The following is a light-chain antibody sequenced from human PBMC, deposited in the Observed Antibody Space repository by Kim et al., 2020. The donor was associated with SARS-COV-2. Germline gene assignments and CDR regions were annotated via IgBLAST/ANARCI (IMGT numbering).Light chain of an antibody. CDR3: QQYSSSPAT. CDR2: GAS. Sequence: SPGERATLSCRASQSVSSNYLAWYQQKPGQAPRLLIYGASSRATGIPDRFSGSVSGTDFTLTITRLEPEDFAVYYCQQYSSSPATFGQGTKVDIK. V-gene: IGKV3-20*01. J-gene: IGKJ1*01. CDR1: QSVSSNY.